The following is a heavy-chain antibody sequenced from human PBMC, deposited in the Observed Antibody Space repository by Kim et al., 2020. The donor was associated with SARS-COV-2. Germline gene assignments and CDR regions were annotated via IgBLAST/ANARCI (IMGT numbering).Heavy chain of an antibody. CDR3: ARVRFGEFRYYYYGMDV. D-gene: IGHD3-10*01. J-gene: IGHJ6*02. Sequence: SETLSLTCAVSGGSISSSNWWSWVRQPPGKGLEWIGEIYHSGSTNYNPSLKSRVTISVDKSKNQFSLKLSSVTAADTAVYYCARVRFGEFRYYYYGMDVWGQGTTVTVSS. CDR2: IYHSGST. V-gene: IGHV4-4*02. CDR1: GGSISSSNW.